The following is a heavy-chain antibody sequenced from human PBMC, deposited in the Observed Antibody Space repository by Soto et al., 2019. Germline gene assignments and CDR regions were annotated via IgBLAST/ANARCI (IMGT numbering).Heavy chain of an antibody. CDR2: IYYSGST. J-gene: IGHJ5*02. CDR3: ARVYSGSYLRWFDP. CDR1: GGSISSYY. V-gene: IGHV4-59*01. D-gene: IGHD1-26*01. Sequence: SETLSLTCIVSGGSISSYYWSWIRQPPGKGLEWIGYIYYSGSTNYNPSLKSRVTISVDTSKNQFSLKLSSVTAADTAVYYCARVYSGSYLRWFDPWGQGTLVTVSS.